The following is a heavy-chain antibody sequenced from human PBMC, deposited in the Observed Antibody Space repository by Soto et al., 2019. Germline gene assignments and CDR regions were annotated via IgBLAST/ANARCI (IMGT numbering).Heavy chain of an antibody. V-gene: IGHV4-34*01. Sequence: QVQLQQWGAGLLKPSETLSLTCAVYGGSFSGYYWSWIRQPPGKGLEWIGEINHSGSTNYNPSLKSRVTISVDTSKNQFSLKLSSVTAADTAVYYCARGLPRVSDYWGQGTLVTVSS. CDR1: GGSFSGYY. J-gene: IGHJ4*02. CDR3: ARGLPRVSDY. CDR2: INHSGST.